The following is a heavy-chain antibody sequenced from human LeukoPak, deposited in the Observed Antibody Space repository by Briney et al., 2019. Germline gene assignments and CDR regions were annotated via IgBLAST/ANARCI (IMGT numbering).Heavy chain of an antibody. CDR2: INHSGST. Sequence: SETLSLTCAVYGGSLSGYYWSWIRQPPGKGLEWIGEINHSGSTNYNPSLKSRVTISVDTSKNQFSLKLSSVTAADTAVYYCARGRTLYGSGSYTDYWGQGTLVTVSS. CDR1: GGSLSGYY. J-gene: IGHJ4*02. D-gene: IGHD3-10*01. CDR3: ARGRTLYGSGSYTDY. V-gene: IGHV4-34*01.